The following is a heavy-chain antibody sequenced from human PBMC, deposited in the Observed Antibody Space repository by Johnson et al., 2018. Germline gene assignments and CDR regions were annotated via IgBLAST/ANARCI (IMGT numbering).Heavy chain of an antibody. J-gene: IGHJ1*01. V-gene: IGHV3-23*04. D-gene: IGHD5-12*01. CDR1: GFSFSRSV. CDR2: LDGGSGST. Sequence: VQLVQSGGGLVQPGGSXRLSCVASGFSFSRSVMSWVRQAPGKGLEWVSTLDGGSGSTYYADSVKGRFSISRDISKNTLYLQLISLRGEDSALYYCAYRMAALGQKYFQDWGQGALVTVS. CDR3: AYRMAALGQKYFQD.